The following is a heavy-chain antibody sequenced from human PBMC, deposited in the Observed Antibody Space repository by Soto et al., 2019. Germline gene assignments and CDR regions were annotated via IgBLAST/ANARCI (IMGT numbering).Heavy chain of an antibody. CDR2: INPKSGGT. CDR1: GYSFTDYH. J-gene: IGHJ6*02. D-gene: IGHD2-8*01. V-gene: IGHV1-2*04. CDR3: ARGDSTDCSNGVCSFFYNHDMDV. Sequence: ASVKVSCKASGYSFTDYHIHWVRQAPGQGLEWLGRINPKSGGTSTSQKFQGWVTMTTDTSISTASMELTRLTSDDTAIYYCARGDSTDCSNGVCSFFYNHDMDVWG.